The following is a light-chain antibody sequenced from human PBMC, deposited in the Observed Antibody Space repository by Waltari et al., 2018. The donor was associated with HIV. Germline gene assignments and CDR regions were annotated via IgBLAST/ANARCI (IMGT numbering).Light chain of an antibody. CDR1: ETIVSKY. CDR3: HLYGLSPWT. J-gene: IGKJ1*01. Sequence: VALTQSPDSVALSPGDSVPLSCRANETIVSKYLGWFQQRPGQAPRLLLYGATIRAAGTPNRFSGGTFGTNFTLTINKLQEDDFAVYFCHLYGLSPWTFGQGTRLE. CDR2: GAT. V-gene: IGKV3-20*01.